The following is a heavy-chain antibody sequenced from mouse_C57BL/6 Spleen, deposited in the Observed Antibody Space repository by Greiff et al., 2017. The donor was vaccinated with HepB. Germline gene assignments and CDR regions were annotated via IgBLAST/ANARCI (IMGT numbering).Heavy chain of an antibody. V-gene: IGHV1-50*01. CDR1: GYTFTSYW. D-gene: IGHD5-1*01. Sequence: QVQLQQPGAELVKPGASVKLSCKASGYTFTSYWMQWVKQRPGQGLEWIGEIDPSDSYTNYNQKFKGKSTLTVDTSSSTANMQLSSLTSEDSAVYDCARGGSTHACVDDWGQGTLVTVSA. J-gene: IGHJ3*01. CDR2: IDPSDSYT. CDR3: ARGGSTHACVDD.